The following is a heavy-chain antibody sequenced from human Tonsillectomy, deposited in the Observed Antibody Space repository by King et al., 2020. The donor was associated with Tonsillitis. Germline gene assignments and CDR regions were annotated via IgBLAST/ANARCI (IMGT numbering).Heavy chain of an antibody. V-gene: IGHV1-46*03. CDR1: GYTFTSYY. D-gene: IGHD3-22*01. CDR3: ARAHQNTYYSDSSGVGPDY. CDR2: INPSGGST. J-gene: IGHJ4*02. Sequence: QLVQSGAEVKKPGASVKVSCKASGYTFTSYYMHWVRQAPGQGLEWMGIINPSGGSTSYVQKFQGRVTMTRDTSTSTVYMELSSLRSEDTAVYYCARAHQNTYYSDSSGVGPDYWGQGTLVTVSS.